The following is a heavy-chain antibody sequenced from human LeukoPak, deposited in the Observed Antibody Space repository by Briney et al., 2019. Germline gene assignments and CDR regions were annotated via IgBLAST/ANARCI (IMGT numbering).Heavy chain of an antibody. V-gene: IGHV4-34*01. D-gene: IGHD6-19*01. Sequence: PSETLSLTCAVDGGSFSVYYWSRIRRPPGKGLEWIGEINHSGSTNYNPSLKSRVTISVDTSKNQFSLKLSSVTAADTAVYYCARVLVDSSGSWYFDLWGRGTLVTVSS. CDR1: GGSFSVYY. CDR3: ARVLVDSSGSWYFDL. CDR2: INHSGST. J-gene: IGHJ2*01.